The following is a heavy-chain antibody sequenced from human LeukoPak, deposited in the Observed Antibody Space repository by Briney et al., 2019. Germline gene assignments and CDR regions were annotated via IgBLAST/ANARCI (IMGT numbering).Heavy chain of an antibody. J-gene: IGHJ3*02. D-gene: IGHD6-19*01. CDR3: AKRGSVSSGWYFAFDI. CDR2: IWYDGTNK. Sequence: PGGSLRLSCAASGFTFSSYGMHWVRQAPGKGLEWVAVIWYDGTNKYYADSVKGRFTISRDNAKNSLYLQMNSLRAEDTALYYCAKRGSVSSGWYFAFDIWGQGTMVTVSS. CDR1: GFTFSSYG. V-gene: IGHV3-33*03.